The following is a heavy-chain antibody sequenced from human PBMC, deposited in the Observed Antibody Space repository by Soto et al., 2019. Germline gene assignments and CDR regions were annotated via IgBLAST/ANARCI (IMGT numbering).Heavy chain of an antibody. CDR2: IYHSGNT. V-gene: IGHV4-38-2*01. Sequence: SSETLSLTXVVSGYSISSGYYWGWIRQPPGKELEWIASIYHSGNTFYNPSLKSRVSISLDTSKNQFSLNLNSVTAADTAVYYCARVSSSWPYNWFDPWGQGTLVTVSS. J-gene: IGHJ5*02. CDR3: ARVSSSWPYNWFDP. CDR1: GYSISSGYY. D-gene: IGHD6-13*01.